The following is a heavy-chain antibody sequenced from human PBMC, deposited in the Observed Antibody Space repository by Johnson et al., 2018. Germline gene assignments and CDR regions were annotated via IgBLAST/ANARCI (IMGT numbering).Heavy chain of an antibody. CDR2: ISYDGSNQ. V-gene: IGHV3-30*18. CDR1: GFTFSTYG. CDR3: AKGGIKYYYDVDV. D-gene: IGHD2-15*01. J-gene: IGHJ6*03. Sequence: QVQLVESGGGLVQPGGSLRLSCAVSGFTFSTYGMHWIRQAPVKGLEWVAVISYDGSNQYYADSVKGRFTISRDNSKNTLYLQMNSLRAADTVLYYCAKGGIKYYYDVDVWGKGTTVTVSS.